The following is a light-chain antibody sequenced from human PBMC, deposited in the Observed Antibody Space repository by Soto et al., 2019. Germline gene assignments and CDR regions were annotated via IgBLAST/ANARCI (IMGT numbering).Light chain of an antibody. CDR1: QSVTSSY. CDR3: QQYGSSPWT. CDR2: RAS. V-gene: IGKV3-20*01. Sequence: EVVLTQSPGALSLYPGESATLSCRASQSVTSSYIAWYQQKPGQAPRLLIYRASTRATGIPDRFSGSGSGTDFTLIICRLEPEDFAVYHCQQYGSSPWTFGQVTKV. J-gene: IGKJ1*01.